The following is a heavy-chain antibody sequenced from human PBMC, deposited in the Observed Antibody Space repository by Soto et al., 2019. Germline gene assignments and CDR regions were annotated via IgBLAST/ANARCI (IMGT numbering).Heavy chain of an antibody. CDR3: ARVSTDYDILPGHRTSYVMDL. J-gene: IGHJ6*01. CDR1: GGTFSSYA. CDR2: IIPIFGTA. D-gene: IGHD3-9*01. Sequence: ASVKVSCKASGGTFSSYAISWVRQAPGQGLEWMGGIIPIFGTANYAQKFQGRVTITADKSTSKAYMELRSLRCEDTAVYYCARVSTDYDILPGHRTSYVMDLWGQGTPVTVSS. V-gene: IGHV1-69*06.